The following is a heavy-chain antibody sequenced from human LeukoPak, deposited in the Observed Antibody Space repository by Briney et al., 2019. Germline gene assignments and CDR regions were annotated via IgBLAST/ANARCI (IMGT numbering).Heavy chain of an antibody. J-gene: IGHJ4*02. Sequence: SETLSLTCIVSGGSIGTYYWSWIRQPPGKGLEWIGSVYHTGRTNCNPSLKSRVTISVDTSRNQFSLKLSSVTAADTAVYYCTRRDPDSTGYLYYFDYWGQGTLVTVSS. CDR2: VYHTGRT. D-gene: IGHD3-22*01. CDR1: GGSIGTYY. V-gene: IGHV4-59*08. CDR3: TRRDPDSTGYLYYFDY.